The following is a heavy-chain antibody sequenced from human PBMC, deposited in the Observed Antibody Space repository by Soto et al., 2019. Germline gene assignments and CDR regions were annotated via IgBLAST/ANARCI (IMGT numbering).Heavy chain of an antibody. CDR2: INHSGST. J-gene: IGHJ4*02. V-gene: IGHV4-34*01. D-gene: IGHD6-13*01. Sequence: SETLSLTCAVYGGSFSGYYWSWIRQPPGKGLEWIGEINHSGSTNYNPSLKSRVTISVDTSKNQFSLKLSSVTAADTAVYYCARGQQLDKYYFDYWGQGTLVTVSS. CDR1: GGSFSGYY. CDR3: ARGQQLDKYYFDY.